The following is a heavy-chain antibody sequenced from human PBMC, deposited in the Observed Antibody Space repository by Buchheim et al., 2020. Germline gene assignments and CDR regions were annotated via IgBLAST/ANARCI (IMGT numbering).Heavy chain of an antibody. Sequence: QVQLQESGPGLVKPSQTLSLTCTVSGGSISSGDYYWSWIRQPPGKGLEWIGYIYYSGSTYYNPFLKSRVTISVDTSKNQFSLKLSSVTAADTAVYYCARERGMVYGSGSYYNEGWFDPWGQGTL. CDR2: IYYSGST. CDR3: ARERGMVYGSGSYYNEGWFDP. J-gene: IGHJ5*02. V-gene: IGHV4-30-4*01. D-gene: IGHD3-10*01. CDR1: GGSISSGDYY.